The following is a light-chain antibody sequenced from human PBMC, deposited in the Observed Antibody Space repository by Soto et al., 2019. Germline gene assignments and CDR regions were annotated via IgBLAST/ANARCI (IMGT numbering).Light chain of an antibody. Sequence: EIVLTQSPGTLSLSPGERATLSCRASQTVASSYLAWYQQKPGQAPRLLIYGASSRATGIPDRFSGSGSGTDFTLTISRLEPEDFAVYYCHQYGSSPQTFAQGTKVDIK. CDR3: HQYGSSPQT. CDR2: GAS. J-gene: IGKJ1*01. V-gene: IGKV3-20*01. CDR1: QTVASSY.